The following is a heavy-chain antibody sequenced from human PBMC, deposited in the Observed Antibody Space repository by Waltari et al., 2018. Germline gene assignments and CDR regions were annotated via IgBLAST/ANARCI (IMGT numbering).Heavy chain of an antibody. V-gene: IGHV1-2*06. CDR2: ITPHTGGT. Sequence: QVQLVQSGAEVKEPGASVKVSCKASGYTFIRHYIHWVRQAPGQGLEWMGRITPHTGGTYYSQKFQGRVTMTRDMSITTAYMEVSSLRSDDTAVYYCARDLVGSGWSIDYWGQGTLVTVSS. D-gene: IGHD6-19*01. CDR1: GYTFIRHY. J-gene: IGHJ4*02. CDR3: ARDLVGSGWSIDY.